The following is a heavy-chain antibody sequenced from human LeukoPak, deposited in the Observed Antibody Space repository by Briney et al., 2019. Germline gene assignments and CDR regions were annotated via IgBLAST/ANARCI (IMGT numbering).Heavy chain of an antibody. Sequence: PGRSLRLSCAASGFTFSSYAMHWVRQAPGKGLEWVAVISYDGSNKYYADSVKGRFTISRDNSKNTLYLQMNSLRAEDTAVYYCAKYRRGRSRGPLYYYYGMDVWGQGTTVTVSS. V-gene: IGHV3-30*04. D-gene: IGHD2-15*01. CDR2: ISYDGSNK. CDR1: GFTFSSYA. CDR3: AKYRRGRSRGPLYYYYGMDV. J-gene: IGHJ6*02.